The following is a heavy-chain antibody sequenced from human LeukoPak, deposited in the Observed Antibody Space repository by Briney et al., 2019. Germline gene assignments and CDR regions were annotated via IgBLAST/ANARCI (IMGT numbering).Heavy chain of an antibody. J-gene: IGHJ5*02. Sequence: GGSLRLSCAAAGFTFSSYWMNCARQAAGKVLEWVASINHNGNVNYYVDSVKGRFTISRDNAKNTLYLQMNSLRAEDTAVYYCARPPSTSAFDNWFDPWGQGTLVTVSS. CDR1: GFTFSSYW. CDR3: ARPPSTSAFDNWFDP. D-gene: IGHD2-2*01. CDR2: INHNGNVN. V-gene: IGHV3-7*01.